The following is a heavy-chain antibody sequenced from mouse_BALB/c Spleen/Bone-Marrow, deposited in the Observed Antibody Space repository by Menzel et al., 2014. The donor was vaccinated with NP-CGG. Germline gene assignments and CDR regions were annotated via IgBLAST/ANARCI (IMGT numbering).Heavy chain of an antibody. Sequence: VQLQQSGAELVEPGASVKLSCTGSGFNIKDTYIHWMKQRPEQGLEWIGSIDPANGYTKYDPKFQAKATITADTFPNTSYLQLSSLAPEDSAVYYCARVTAATSYYAMDFWGQGTSVTVSS. D-gene: IGHD1-2*01. J-gene: IGHJ4*01. CDR1: GFNIKDTY. V-gene: IGHV14-3*02. CDR2: IDPANGYT. CDR3: ARVTAATSYYAMDF.